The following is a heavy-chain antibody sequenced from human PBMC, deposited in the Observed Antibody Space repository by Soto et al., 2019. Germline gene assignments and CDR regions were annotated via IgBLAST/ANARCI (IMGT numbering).Heavy chain of an antibody. CDR1: GGSISSGGYY. D-gene: IGHD5-12*01. CDR2: IYYSGST. Sequence: SETLSLTCTVSGGSISSGGYYWSWIRQHPGKGLEWIGYIYYSGSTYYNPSLKSRVTISVDTSKNQFSLKLSSVTAADTAVYYCARAGGYSGYADYYYYGMDVWGQGTTVTVSS. V-gene: IGHV4-31*03. J-gene: IGHJ6*02. CDR3: ARAGGYSGYADYYYYGMDV.